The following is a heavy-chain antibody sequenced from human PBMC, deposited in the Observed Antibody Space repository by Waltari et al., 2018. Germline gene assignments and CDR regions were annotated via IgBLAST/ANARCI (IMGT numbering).Heavy chain of an antibody. Sequence: QVQLQQWGAGLLKPSETLSLTCAVYGGSFSGYYWSWIRQPPGKGLEWIGEINHSGSTNYNPSLKSRVTISVDTSKNQFSLKLSSVTAADTAVYYCASREAAAGTDYWGQGTLVTVSS. CDR2: INHSGST. CDR1: GGSFSGYY. J-gene: IGHJ4*02. CDR3: ASREAAAGTDY. V-gene: IGHV4-34*01. D-gene: IGHD6-13*01.